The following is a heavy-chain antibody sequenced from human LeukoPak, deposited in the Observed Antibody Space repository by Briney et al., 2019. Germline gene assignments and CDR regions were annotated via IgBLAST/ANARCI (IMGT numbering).Heavy chain of an antibody. CDR1: GGSISSYY. D-gene: IGHD4-17*01. J-gene: IGHJ4*02. Sequence: SETLSLTCTVSGGSISSYYWSWIRQPPGKGLEWIGEINHSGSTNYNPSLKSRVTISVDTSKNQFSLKLSSVTAADTTVYYCARENYGDYPTDYWGQGTLVTVSS. CDR2: INHSGST. CDR3: ARENYGDYPTDY. V-gene: IGHV4-34*01.